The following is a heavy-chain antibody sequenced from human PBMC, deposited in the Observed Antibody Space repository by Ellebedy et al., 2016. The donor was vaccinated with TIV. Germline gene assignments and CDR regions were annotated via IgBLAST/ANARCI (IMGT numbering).Heavy chain of an antibody. D-gene: IGHD3-10*01. CDR2: VYHSGTT. Sequence: SETLSLTCTVSGYSISSDYYRGWIRQPPGKGLEWIGRVYHSGTTYYNPSLKTRVPISIDSSKNQFSLKLNSVTAADTAVYYCARGGTSGTHHCDYWGQGTLVTVSS. CDR3: ARGGTSGTHHCDY. J-gene: IGHJ4*02. CDR1: GYSISSDYY. V-gene: IGHV4-38-2*02.